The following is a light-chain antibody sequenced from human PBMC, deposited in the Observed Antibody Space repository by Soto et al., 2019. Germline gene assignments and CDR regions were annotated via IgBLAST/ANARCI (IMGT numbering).Light chain of an antibody. CDR2: GAS. CDR1: QSVSSNY. CDR3: QQYGTSPPLT. V-gene: IGKV3-20*01. Sequence: EIVLTQSPGTLSLSPGGRVTLSCRASQSVSSNYLAWYQQKPGQAPRLLIYGASSRATGIPDRFSGSGSATDFTLTISRLEPEDFAVYYCQQYGTSPPLTFGGGTQVEIK. J-gene: IGKJ4*01.